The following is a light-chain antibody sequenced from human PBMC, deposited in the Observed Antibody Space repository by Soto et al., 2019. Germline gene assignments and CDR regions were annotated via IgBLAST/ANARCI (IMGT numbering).Light chain of an antibody. CDR3: HQRYNWLT. V-gene: IGKV3-11*01. J-gene: IGKJ4*01. Sequence: IVFTQFPATLSLSPGERATLSCRARQTVSTYLSWYQHKPGQAPRLLIYGASKRATGVPARFSGSGSGTDFTLTISSLVPEDSAVYYCHQRYNWLTFGGGTKVDI. CDR2: GAS. CDR1: QTVSTY.